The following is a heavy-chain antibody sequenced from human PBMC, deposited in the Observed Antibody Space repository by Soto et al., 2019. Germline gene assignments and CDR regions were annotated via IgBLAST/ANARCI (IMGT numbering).Heavy chain of an antibody. J-gene: IGHJ4*02. CDR3: ARDIVGATGY. CDR1: GGSISSYY. D-gene: IGHD1-26*01. CDR2: IYYSGST. V-gene: IGHV4-59*01. Sequence: SETLSLTCTVSGGSISSYYWSWIRQPPGKGLEWIGYIYYSGSTNYNPSLKSRVTMSVDTSKNQFSLKLSSVTAADTAVYYCARDIVGATGYWGQGTLVTVSS.